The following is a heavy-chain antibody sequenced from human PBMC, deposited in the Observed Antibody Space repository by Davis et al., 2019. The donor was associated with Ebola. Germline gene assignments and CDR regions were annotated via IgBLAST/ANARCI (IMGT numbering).Heavy chain of an antibody. CDR1: TGSISSGSYY. V-gene: IGHV4-39*07. CDR2: IYYSGST. Sequence: LRLSCTVSTGSISSGSYYWGWIRQPPWKGLDGIASIYYSGSTNYNPSLKSRVTISLDTSKNQFYLKLSSVTAADTAVYYCARGPHTYGMDVWGQGTTVTVSS. J-gene: IGHJ6*02. CDR3: ARGPHTYGMDV.